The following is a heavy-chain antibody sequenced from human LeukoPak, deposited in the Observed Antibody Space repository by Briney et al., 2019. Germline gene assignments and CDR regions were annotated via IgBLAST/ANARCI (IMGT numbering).Heavy chain of an antibody. CDR3: ARDRGYSYGYYY. V-gene: IGHV3-21*01. J-gene: IGHJ4*02. CDR1: GFTFSSYS. Sequence: GGSLGLSCAASGFTFSSYSMNWVRQAPGKGLEWVSSISSSSYIYYADSVKGRFTISRDNAKNSLYLQMNSLRAEDTAVYYCARDRGYSYGYYYWGQGTLVTVSS. CDR2: ISSSSYI. D-gene: IGHD5-18*01.